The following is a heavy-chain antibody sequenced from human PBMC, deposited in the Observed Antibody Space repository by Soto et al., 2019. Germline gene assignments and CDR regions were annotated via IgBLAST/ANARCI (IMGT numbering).Heavy chain of an antibody. CDR3: ARGGYYVSGSYRHTAMFGY. V-gene: IGHV4-34*01. Sequence: WENLSLTCAVYGGSFSGYYWSWIRQPPGKGLEWIGEINHSGSTNYNPSLKSRVTISVDTSKNQFSLKLSSVTAADTAAYYCARGGYYVSGSYRHTAMFGYWDQRTFLTV. D-gene: IGHD3-10*01. CDR2: INHSGST. CDR1: GGSFSGYY. J-gene: IGHJ4*02.